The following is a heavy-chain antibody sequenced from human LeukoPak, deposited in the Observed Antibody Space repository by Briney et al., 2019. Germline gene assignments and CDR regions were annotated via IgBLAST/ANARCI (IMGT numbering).Heavy chain of an antibody. CDR1: GFTFSSYA. V-gene: IGHV3-21*01. Sequence: GGSLRLSCAAPGFTFSSYAMNWVRQAPGKGLEWVSSISSSSGYIFYADSVKGRFTISRDNSKKIVYLQMDSLRVDDTAVYYCARGGYQPYYYMDVWGTGTTVTISS. CDR2: ISSSSGYI. D-gene: IGHD2-2*01. CDR3: ARGGYQPYYYMDV. J-gene: IGHJ6*03.